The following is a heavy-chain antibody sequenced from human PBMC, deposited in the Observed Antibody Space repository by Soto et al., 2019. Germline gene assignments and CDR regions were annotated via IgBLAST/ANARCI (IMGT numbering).Heavy chain of an antibody. CDR1: GFTFSNYG. CDR3: VKERLQRGFDY. CDR2: IVASGGST. Sequence: EVQLLDSGGGSVQPGGSLRLSCAASGFTFSNYGMSWVRQAPGKGLEWVSSIVASGGSTYYADLVKGRFTISRDNSENNLDLQMNSRRAEDTAVYYCVKERLQRGFDYWGQGTLVTVSS. J-gene: IGHJ4*02. V-gene: IGHV3-23*01. D-gene: IGHD6-25*01.